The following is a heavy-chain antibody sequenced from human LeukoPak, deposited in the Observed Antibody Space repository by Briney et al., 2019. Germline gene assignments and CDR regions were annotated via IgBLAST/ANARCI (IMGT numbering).Heavy chain of an antibody. CDR3: ARASMGYSSSWHFDY. V-gene: IGHV4-34*01. CDR1: GGSFSGYY. Sequence: SETLSLTCAVYGGSFSGYYWSWIRQPPGKGLEWIGEINHSGSTNYNPSLKSRVTISVDTSKNQFSLKLSSVTAADTAVYYCARASMGYSSSWHFDYWGQGTLVTVSS. D-gene: IGHD6-13*01. J-gene: IGHJ4*02. CDR2: INHSGST.